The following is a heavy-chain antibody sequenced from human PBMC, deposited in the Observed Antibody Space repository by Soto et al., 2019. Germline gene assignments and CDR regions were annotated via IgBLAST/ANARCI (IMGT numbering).Heavy chain of an antibody. J-gene: IGHJ3*02. CDR3: ATGGGSRDAFDI. CDR1: GYTLTELS. D-gene: IGHD1-26*01. Sequence: ASVKVSCKVSGYTLTELSMHWVRQAPGKGLEWMGGFDPEDGETIYAQKFQGRVTMTEDTSTDTAYMELSSPRSEDTAVYYCATGGGSRDAFDIWGQGTMVTVSS. CDR2: FDPEDGET. V-gene: IGHV1-24*01.